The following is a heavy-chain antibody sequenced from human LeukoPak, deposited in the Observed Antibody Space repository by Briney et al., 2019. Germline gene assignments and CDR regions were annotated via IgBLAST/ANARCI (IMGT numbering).Heavy chain of an antibody. CDR2: ISTYNANT. V-gene: IGHV1-18*01. D-gene: IGHD1-26*01. CDR1: GYTFTSYG. J-gene: IGHJ4*02. CDR3: AREGPQTLGASDY. Sequence: ASVKVSCEASGYTFTSYGISWVRQAPGQGLEWMGWISTYNANTHYPQKLQGRVTMTTDTSTSTAYMELRSLRSDDTAVYYCAREGPQTLGASDYWGQGTLVTVSS.